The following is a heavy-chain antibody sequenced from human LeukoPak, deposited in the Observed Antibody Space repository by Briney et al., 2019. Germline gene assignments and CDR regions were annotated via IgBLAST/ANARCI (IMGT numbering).Heavy chain of an antibody. CDR3: ARGPPGY. V-gene: IGHV4-61*02. CDR1: GGSVTSGNYY. J-gene: IGHJ4*02. Sequence: PSQTLSLTCTVSGGSVTSGNYYWNWIRQPAGKGLEWIGRIYTNGGASYNPSLKSRVTISIDAPKNQFSLKLSSVTAADTAVYYCARGPPGYWGQGILVTVSS. CDR2: IYTNGGA.